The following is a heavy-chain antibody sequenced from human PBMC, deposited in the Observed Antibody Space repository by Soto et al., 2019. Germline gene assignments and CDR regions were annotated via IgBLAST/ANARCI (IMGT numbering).Heavy chain of an antibody. CDR1: GYTFTGYY. CDR2: INPNSGGT. Sequence: QVQLVQSGAEVKKPGASVKVSRKASGYTFTGYYMHWVRQAPGQGLEWMGWINPNSGGTNYAQKFQGWVTMTRDTSISTAYMELSRLRSDDTAVYYCARGDKVVVVAATLYFDYWGQGTLVTVS. CDR3: ARGDKVVVVAATLYFDY. J-gene: IGHJ4*02. D-gene: IGHD2-15*01. V-gene: IGHV1-2*04.